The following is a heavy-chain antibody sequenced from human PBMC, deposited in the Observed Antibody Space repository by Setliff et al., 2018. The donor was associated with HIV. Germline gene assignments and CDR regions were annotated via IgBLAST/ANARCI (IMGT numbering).Heavy chain of an antibody. D-gene: IGHD7-27*01. CDR2: ISSSSSTI. J-gene: IGHJ6*03. Sequence: KPGGSLRLSCAASGFTFSDYYMSWIRQAPGKGLEWVSYISSSSSTIYYADSVKGRFIISRDDAKNSLYLQMNSLRAEDTAVYYCARERRHWGGNYYYYYMDVWGKGTTVTVS. CDR3: ARERRHWGGNYYYYYMDV. V-gene: IGHV3-11*04. CDR1: GFTFSDYY.